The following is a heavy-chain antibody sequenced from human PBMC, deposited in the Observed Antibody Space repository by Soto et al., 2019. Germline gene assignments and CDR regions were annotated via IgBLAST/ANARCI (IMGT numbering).Heavy chain of an antibody. Sequence: SETLSLTCAVYGGSFSGYYWSWIRQPPGKGLEWIGEINHSGSTNYNPSLKSRVTISVDTSKNQFSLKLSSVTAADTAVYYCARAGGWEPPFPVRLDSSPDYWGQGTLVTVSS. D-gene: IGHD1-26*01. CDR2: INHSGST. J-gene: IGHJ4*02. V-gene: IGHV4-34*01. CDR1: GGSFSGYY. CDR3: ARAGGWEPPFPVRLDSSPDY.